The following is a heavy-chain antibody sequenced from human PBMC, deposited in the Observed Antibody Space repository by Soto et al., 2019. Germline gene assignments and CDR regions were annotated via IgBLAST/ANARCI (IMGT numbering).Heavy chain of an antibody. J-gene: IGHJ4*02. CDR3: ARDVVRYFDWSQTPLFDY. Sequence: PGGSLRLSCAASGFTFSSYSMNWVRQAPGKGLEWVSYISSSSSTIYYADSVKGRFTISRDNAKNSLYLQMNSLRAEDTAVYYCARDVVRYFDWSQTPLFDYWGQGTLVTVSS. CDR1: GFTFSSYS. D-gene: IGHD3-9*01. CDR2: ISSSSSTI. V-gene: IGHV3-48*01.